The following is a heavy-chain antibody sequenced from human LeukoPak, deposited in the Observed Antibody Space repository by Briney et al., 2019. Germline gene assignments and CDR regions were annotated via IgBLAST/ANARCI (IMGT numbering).Heavy chain of an antibody. Sequence: PSETLSLTCTVSGYSISSGYYWGWIRQPPGKGLEWIGSIYHSGSTYYNPSLKSRVTISVDTSKNQFSLKLSSVTAADTAVYYCARDFGPKGNWFDPWGQGTLVTVSS. J-gene: IGHJ5*02. CDR3: ARDFGPKGNWFDP. D-gene: IGHD3-10*01. V-gene: IGHV4-38-2*02. CDR1: GYSISSGYY. CDR2: IYHSGST.